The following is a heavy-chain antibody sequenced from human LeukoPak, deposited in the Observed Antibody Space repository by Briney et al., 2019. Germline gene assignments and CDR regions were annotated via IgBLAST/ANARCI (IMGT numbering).Heavy chain of an antibody. CDR2: INSDGSST. CDR3: ARAQYYYGSGNPGY. CDR1: GFSFSSYW. J-gene: IGHJ4*02. V-gene: IGHV3-74*01. Sequence: GGSLRLSCAASGFSFSSYWMSWVRQAPGKGLVWVSRINSDGSSTSYADSVKGRFTISRDNAKNTLYLQMNSLRAEDTAVYYCARAQYYYGSGNPGYWGQGTLVTVSS. D-gene: IGHD3-10*01.